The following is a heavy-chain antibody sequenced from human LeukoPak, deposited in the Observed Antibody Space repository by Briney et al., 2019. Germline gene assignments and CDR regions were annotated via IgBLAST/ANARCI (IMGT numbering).Heavy chain of an antibody. Sequence: PGRSLRLSCAASGFTFSSYGMPWVRQAPGKGLEWVAVIWSDGSNKYYADSVKGRFTISRDNSKNTLYLQMNSLRAEDTAVYYCAKGASSYSGSYFDYWGQGTLVTVSS. D-gene: IGHD1-26*01. CDR3: AKGASSYSGSYFDY. J-gene: IGHJ4*02. CDR1: GFTFSSYG. V-gene: IGHV3-33*06. CDR2: IWSDGSNK.